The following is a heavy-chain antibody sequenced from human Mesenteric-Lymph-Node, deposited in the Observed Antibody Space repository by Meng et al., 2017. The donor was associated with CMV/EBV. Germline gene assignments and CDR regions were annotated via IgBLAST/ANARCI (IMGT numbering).Heavy chain of an antibody. CDR2: LYHSGST. CDR3: ARGGPLADAVDI. J-gene: IGHJ3*02. Sequence: CAVSGGSVRSSNWWSWGRQPPGKGLQWIGELYHSGSTNYNPSLKNRVTISVDKSKNQFSLKLSSVTAADTAVYYCARGGPLADAVDIWGQGTMVTVSS. V-gene: IGHV4-4*02. CDR1: GGSVRSSNW.